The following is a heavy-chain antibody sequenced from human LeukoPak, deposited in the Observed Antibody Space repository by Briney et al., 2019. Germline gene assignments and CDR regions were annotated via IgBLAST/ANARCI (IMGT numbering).Heavy chain of an antibody. V-gene: IGHV4-4*07. CDR2: IYASGCT. Sequence: SETLSLTCPVSGGSLSHYYWSSIRQPPGKGLEWIGRIYASGCTKYNLSLQSGVTMSVDTSKNQFSLMLSSVTVADTAEYYGARDSRAHSRYCRTTSCYFDYWGQGTLVTVSS. D-gene: IGHD2-2*01. CDR1: GGSLSHYY. J-gene: IGHJ4*02. CDR3: ARDSRAHSRYCRTTSCYFDY.